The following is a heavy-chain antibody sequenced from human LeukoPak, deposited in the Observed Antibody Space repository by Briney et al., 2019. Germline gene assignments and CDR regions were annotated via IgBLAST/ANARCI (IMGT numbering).Heavy chain of an antibody. V-gene: IGHV1-69*06. CDR2: IMPMFGKT. D-gene: IGHD2-2*01. CDR1: GGTFSSYD. Sequence: SVKVSCKASGGTFSSYDISWVRQAPGQGLEWMGGIMPMFGKTNYAQKFQGRVTTTADKATSTAYMELSSLRSEGTAVYYCAGGRTDIVVVPATLRNYYFDYWGQGTLVTVSS. CDR3: AGGRTDIVVVPATLRNYYFDY. J-gene: IGHJ4*02.